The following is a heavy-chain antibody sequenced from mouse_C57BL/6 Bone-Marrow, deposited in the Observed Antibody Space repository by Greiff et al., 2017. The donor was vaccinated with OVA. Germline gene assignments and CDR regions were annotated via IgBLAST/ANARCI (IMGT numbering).Heavy chain of an antibody. V-gene: IGHV1-76*01. CDR2: IYPGSGNT. CDR3: AKNYDVCYYAMDY. J-gene: IGHJ4*01. D-gene: IGHD1-1*01. Sequence: VQLQESGAELVRPGASVKLSCKASGYTFTDYYINWVKQRPGQGLEWIARIYPGSGNTYYNEKFKGKATLTAEKSSSTAYMQLSSLTSEDSAVYFCAKNYDVCYYAMDYWGQGTSVTVSS. CDR1: GYTFTDYY.